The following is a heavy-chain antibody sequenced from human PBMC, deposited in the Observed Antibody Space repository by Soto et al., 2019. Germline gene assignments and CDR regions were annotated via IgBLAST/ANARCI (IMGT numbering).Heavy chain of an antibody. D-gene: IGHD2-15*01. CDR2: IYYSGST. V-gene: IGHV4-31*03. Sequence: SETLSLTCTVSGGSISSGGYYWSWIRQHPGKGLEWIGYIYYSGSTYYNPSLKSRATISVDTSKNQFSLKLSSVTAADTAVYYCARAEVAAITYFDYWGQGTLVTVSS. CDR1: GGSISSGGYY. CDR3: ARAEVAAITYFDY. J-gene: IGHJ4*02.